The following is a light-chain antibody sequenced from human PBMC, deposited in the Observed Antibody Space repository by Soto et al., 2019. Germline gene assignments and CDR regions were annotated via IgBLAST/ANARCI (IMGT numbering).Light chain of an antibody. CDR1: QSIIRW. V-gene: IGKV1-5*03. CDR2: RAS. J-gene: IGKJ1*01. CDR3: QQFNSYSWT. Sequence: DIQTTQSPSTLSASVGYRVTITCRASQSIIRWLAWYQQKPGKAPKLLIYRASSLESGVPSRFSGSGSGTEFTLTISSLQSDDFATYYCQQFNSYSWTFGQRTKVDI.